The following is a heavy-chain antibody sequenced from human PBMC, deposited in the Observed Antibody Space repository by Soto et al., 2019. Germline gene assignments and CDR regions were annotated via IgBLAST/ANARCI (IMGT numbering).Heavy chain of an antibody. J-gene: IGHJ2*01. CDR2: IIPMFGTP. D-gene: IGHD3-22*01. CDR3: EGFAGYRYGSSGYQSWYFDL. V-gene: IGHV1-69*06. CDR1: GGTFSSYA. Sequence: QVQLVQSGAEVRKPGSSVKVSCKVSGGTFSSYAISWVRQAPGQGLEWMGGIIPMFGTPNYAQKFQVRVTIPADKSTNKAYMELKRLTSEDTAVYYCEGFAGYRYGSSGYQSWYFDLWGRGTLVTVSS.